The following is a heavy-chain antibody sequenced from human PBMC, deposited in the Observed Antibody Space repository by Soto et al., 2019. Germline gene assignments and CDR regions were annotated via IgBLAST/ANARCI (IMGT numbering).Heavy chain of an antibody. Sequence: SETLSLTCTVSGGSISSYYWSWIRQPPGKGLEWIGYIYYSGSTNYNPSLKSRVTISVDTSKNQFSLKLSSVTAADTAVYYCARVWVENPQAFDIWGQGTMVTVSS. V-gene: IGHV4-59*01. D-gene: IGHD3-16*01. J-gene: IGHJ3*02. CDR3: ARVWVENPQAFDI. CDR2: IYYSGST. CDR1: GGSISSYY.